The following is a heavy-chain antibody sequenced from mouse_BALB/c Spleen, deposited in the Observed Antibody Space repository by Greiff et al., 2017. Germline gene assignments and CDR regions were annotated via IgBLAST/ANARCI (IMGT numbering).Heavy chain of an antibody. CDR1: GFNIKDTY. V-gene: IGHV14-3*02. CDR3: ARDYYGNWYFDV. D-gene: IGHD1-2*01. J-gene: IGHJ1*01. CDR2: IDPANGNT. Sequence: VQLQQSGAELVKPGASVQLSCTASGFNIKDTYMHWVKQRPEQGLEWIGRIDPANGNTKYDPKFQGKATITADTSSNTAYLQLSSLTSEDTAVYYCARDYYGNWYFDVWGAGTTVTVSS.